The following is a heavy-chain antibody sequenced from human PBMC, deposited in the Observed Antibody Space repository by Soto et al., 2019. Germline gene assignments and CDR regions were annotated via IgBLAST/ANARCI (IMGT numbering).Heavy chain of an antibody. CDR3: ARPGEWEGFDP. D-gene: IGHD1-26*01. V-gene: IGHV4-39*01. CDR1: GGSISSSSYY. Sequence: SETLSLTCTVSGGSISSSSYYWGWIRQPPGKGLEWIGSIYYSGSTYYNPSLKSRVTISVDTSKNQFSLKLSSVTAADTAVYYCARPGEWEGFDPWGQGTLVTVSS. CDR2: IYYSGST. J-gene: IGHJ5*02.